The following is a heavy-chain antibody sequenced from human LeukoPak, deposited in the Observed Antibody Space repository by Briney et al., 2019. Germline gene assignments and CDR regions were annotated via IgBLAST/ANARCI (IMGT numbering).Heavy chain of an antibody. J-gene: IGHJ6*03. Sequence: SETLSLTCTVSGGSISSSSYYWGWIRQPPGKGLEWIGSIYYSGSTYYNPSLKSRVTISVDRSKNQFSLKLSSVTAADTAVYYCARGSSEYSSSSGYYYYYMDVWGKGTTVTVSS. CDR2: IYYSGST. CDR1: GGSISSSSYY. V-gene: IGHV4-39*07. CDR3: ARGSSEYSSSSGYYYYYMDV. D-gene: IGHD6-6*01.